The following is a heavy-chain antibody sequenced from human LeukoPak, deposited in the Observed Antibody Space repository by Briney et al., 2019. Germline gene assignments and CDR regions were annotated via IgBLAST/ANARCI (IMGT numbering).Heavy chain of an antibody. CDR3: AKDGASGANDYYYYGMDV. Sequence: GSLRLSCSASGFTFSSYAMHWVRQAPGKGLEYVSAISSNGGSTYYADSVKGRFTISRDNSKNTLYLQMSSLRAEDTAVYYCAKDGASGANDYYYYGMDVWGQGTTVTVSS. D-gene: IGHD4/OR15-4a*01. J-gene: IGHJ6*02. V-gene: IGHV3-64D*06. CDR2: ISSNGGST. CDR1: GFTFSSYA.